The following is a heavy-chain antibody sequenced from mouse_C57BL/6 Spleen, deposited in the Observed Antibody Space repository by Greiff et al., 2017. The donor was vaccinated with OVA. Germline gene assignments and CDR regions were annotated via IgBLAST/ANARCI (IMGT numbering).Heavy chain of an antibody. D-gene: IGHD2-12*01. CDR2: IYPRSGNT. J-gene: IGHJ4*01. CDR3: ARSGYYSPRGAMDY. Sequence: QVQLQQSGAELARPGASVKLSCKASGYTFTSYGISWVKQRTGQGLEWIGEIYPRSGNTYYNEKFKGKATLTADKSSSTAYMELRSLTSEDSAVYFCARSGYYSPRGAMDYWGQGTSVTVSS. V-gene: IGHV1-81*01. CDR1: GYTFTSYG.